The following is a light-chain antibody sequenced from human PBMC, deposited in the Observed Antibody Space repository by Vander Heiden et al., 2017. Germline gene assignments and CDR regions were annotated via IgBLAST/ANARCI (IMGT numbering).Light chain of an antibody. J-gene: IGKJ1*01. CDR2: GAS. CDR1: KSVSSSY. Sequence: EIGLTQSPGTLSLSPGERATLSCRARKSVSSSYLAWYQQKPGQAPRLLIYGASSRATGIPDRFSGSGSGTDFTLTISRLEPEDFAVYYCQQYGSSPPWTFGQGTKVEIK. CDR3: QQYGSSPPWT. V-gene: IGKV3-20*01.